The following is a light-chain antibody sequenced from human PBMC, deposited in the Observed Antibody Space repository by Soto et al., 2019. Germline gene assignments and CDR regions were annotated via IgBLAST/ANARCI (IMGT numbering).Light chain of an antibody. CDR3: QHYGYPQWT. J-gene: IGKJ1*01. V-gene: IGKV3-20*01. CDR2: AVS. Sequence: EIVLTQSPGTLSLSPGERATLSCRASQSGYASYLAWYQQKPGQPPRLLIYAVSSRGYGVPDRFSGSGSGTNFTLTISRQEPEDFAVYYCQHYGYPQWTFGQGTKVEIK. CDR1: QSGYASY.